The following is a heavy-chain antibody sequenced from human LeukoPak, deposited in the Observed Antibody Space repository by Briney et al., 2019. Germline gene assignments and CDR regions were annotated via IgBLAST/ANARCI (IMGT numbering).Heavy chain of an antibody. CDR1: GYTFTSYD. D-gene: IGHD3-22*01. CDR2: MNPNSGNT. Sequence: ASVKVSCKASGYTFTSYDINWVRQATGQGLEWIGWMNPNSGNTGYAQKFQGRVTMTRNTSISTAYMELSNLRSEDTAVYYCARVLYYYDSSGYYDAFDIWGQGTMVTVSS. CDR3: ARVLYYYDSSGYYDAFDI. J-gene: IGHJ3*02. V-gene: IGHV1-8*01.